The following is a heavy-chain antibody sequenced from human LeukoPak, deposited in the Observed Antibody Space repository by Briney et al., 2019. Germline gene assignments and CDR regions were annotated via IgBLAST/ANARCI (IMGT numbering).Heavy chain of an antibody. V-gene: IGHV3-30*04. D-gene: IGHD5-18*01. CDR3: AKDGGYSSPA. CDR1: GFTFSSYA. Sequence: PGGSLRLSCAASGFTFSSYAMHWVRQAPGKGLEWVAVISYDGSNKYYADSVKGRFTISRDNAKNSLYLQMNSLRAEDTALYYCAKDGGYSSPAWGQGTLVTVSS. CDR2: ISYDGSNK. J-gene: IGHJ4*02.